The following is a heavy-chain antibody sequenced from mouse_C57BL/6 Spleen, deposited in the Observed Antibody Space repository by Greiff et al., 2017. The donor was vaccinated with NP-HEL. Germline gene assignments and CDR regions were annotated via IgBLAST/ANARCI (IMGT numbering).Heavy chain of an antibody. Sequence: EVKLVESGGGLVKPGGSLKLSCAASGFTFSDYGMHWVRQAPEKGLEWVAYISSGSSTIYYADTVKGRFTISRDNAKNTLFLQMTSLRSEDTAMYYCARGELGYAMDYWGQGTSVTVSS. CDR2: ISSGSSTI. V-gene: IGHV5-17*01. CDR1: GFTFSDYG. CDR3: ARGELGYAMDY. J-gene: IGHJ4*01. D-gene: IGHD4-1*01.